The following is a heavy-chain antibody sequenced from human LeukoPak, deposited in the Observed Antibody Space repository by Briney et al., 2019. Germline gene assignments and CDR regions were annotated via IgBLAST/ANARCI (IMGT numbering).Heavy chain of an antibody. J-gene: IGHJ5*02. D-gene: IGHD2-2*01. CDR2: INHSGST. Sequence: PSETLSLTCAVYGGSFSGYYWSWIRQPPGKGLEWIGEINHSGSTNYNPSLKSRVTISVDTSKNQFSLKLSSVTAADTAVYYCARTRYYCSSTSCYRSHNWFDPWGQGTLVTVPS. CDR3: ARTRYYCSSTSCYRSHNWFDP. CDR1: GGSFSGYY. V-gene: IGHV4-34*01.